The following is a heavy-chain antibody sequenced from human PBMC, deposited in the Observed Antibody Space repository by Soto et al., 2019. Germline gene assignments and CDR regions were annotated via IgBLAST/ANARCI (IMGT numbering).Heavy chain of an antibody. CDR1: GYSFTSYW. CDR2: IYPGDSDT. D-gene: IGHD3-3*01. CDR3: ARRVYDFWSGYYAPGAFDI. Sequence: GESLKISCKGSGYSFTSYWIGWVRQMPGKGLEWMGIIYPGDSDTRYSPSFQGQVTISADKSISTAYLQWSSLKASDTAMYYCARRVYDFWSGYYAPGAFDIWGQGTMVTVSS. J-gene: IGHJ3*02. V-gene: IGHV5-51*01.